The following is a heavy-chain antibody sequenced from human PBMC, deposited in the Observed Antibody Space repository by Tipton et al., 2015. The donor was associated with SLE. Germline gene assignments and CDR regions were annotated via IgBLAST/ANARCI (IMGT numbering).Heavy chain of an antibody. CDR3: ARTLRGGSSDY. Sequence: GLVKPSETLSLTCTVSDASISSTDYFWGWIRQPPGKGLEWIGSIRYSGNTYYNPSLQSRVPLSADTSKNQFSLRRGSVTAADTAVYYCARTLRGGSSDYWGQGTLVTVSA. CDR2: IRYSGNT. CDR1: DASISSTDYF. D-gene: IGHD2-15*01. J-gene: IGHJ4*02. V-gene: IGHV4-39*07.